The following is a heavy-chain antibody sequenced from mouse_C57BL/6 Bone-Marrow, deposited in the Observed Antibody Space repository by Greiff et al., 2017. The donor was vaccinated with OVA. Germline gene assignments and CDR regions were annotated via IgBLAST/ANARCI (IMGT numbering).Heavy chain of an antibody. D-gene: IGHD1-1*01. CDR3: ARGSGRRFFDV. CDR2: INPNNGGT. J-gene: IGHJ1*03. V-gene: IGHV1-22*01. Sequence: EVKLQESGPELVKPGASVKMSCKASGYTFTDYNMHWVKQSHGKSLEWIGYINPNNGGTSYNQKFKGKATLTVNKSSSTAYMELRSLTSEDSAVYYCARGSGRRFFDVWGTGTTVTVSS. CDR1: GYTFTDYN.